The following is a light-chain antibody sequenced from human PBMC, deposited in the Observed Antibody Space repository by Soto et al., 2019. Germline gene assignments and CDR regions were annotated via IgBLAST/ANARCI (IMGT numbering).Light chain of an antibody. Sequence: EIVLTQSPATLSLSPGESATLSCRASRSVSSYLAWYQQKPGQSPRLLIYGASSRATGVPVRFSGSGSGVAFTLTISGLQSEDFAVYHCQQYNQWPGTFGQGTKVDIK. V-gene: IGKV3-15*01. CDR1: RSVSSY. CDR2: GAS. J-gene: IGKJ1*01. CDR3: QQYNQWPGT.